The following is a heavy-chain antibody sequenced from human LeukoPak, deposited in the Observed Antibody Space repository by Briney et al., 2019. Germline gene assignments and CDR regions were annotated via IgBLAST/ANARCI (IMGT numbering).Heavy chain of an antibody. Sequence: GASVKVSCKASGYTFTSYGISWVRPAPGQGLEWMGWISAYNGNTNYAQELQGRVTMTTDTSTSTAYMELRSLRSDDTAVYYCASWAYYYDSSGYFDAFDIWGQGTMVTVSS. V-gene: IGHV1-18*01. CDR2: ISAYNGNT. D-gene: IGHD3-22*01. CDR3: ASWAYYYDSSGYFDAFDI. J-gene: IGHJ3*02. CDR1: GYTFTSYG.